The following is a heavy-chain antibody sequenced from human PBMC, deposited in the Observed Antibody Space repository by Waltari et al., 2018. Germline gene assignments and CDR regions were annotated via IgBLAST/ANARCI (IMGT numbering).Heavy chain of an antibody. D-gene: IGHD5-18*01. CDR1: GGTFSSRT. V-gene: IGHV1-69*02. CDR3: ATDKIDTPMTRYLDS. CDR2: VIPILGRA. Sequence: QVHLVQSGAEVQKPGSSVKVSCKASGGTFSSRTVGWVRQAPGQGLEWMGRVIPILGRANYAQKFQGRLTITADRSSGTSYMEVSSLTFEDTAVYYCATDKIDTPMTRYLDSWGQGTLVTVSS. J-gene: IGHJ4*02.